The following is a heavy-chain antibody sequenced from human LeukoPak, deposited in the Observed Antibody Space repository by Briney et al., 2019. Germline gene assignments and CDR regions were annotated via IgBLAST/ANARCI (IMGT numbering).Heavy chain of an antibody. CDR1: GGSISSYY. CDR3: ARHHLYNSWFDP. J-gene: IGHJ5*02. V-gene: IGHV4-59*08. CDR2: IYYSGST. D-gene: IGHD1-14*01. Sequence: SETLSLTCTVSGGSISSYYWSWIRQPPGKGLEWIGYIYYSGSTYYNPSLKSRVTISVDTSKNQFSLKLSSVTAADTTVYYCARHHLYNSWFDPWGQGILVTVSS.